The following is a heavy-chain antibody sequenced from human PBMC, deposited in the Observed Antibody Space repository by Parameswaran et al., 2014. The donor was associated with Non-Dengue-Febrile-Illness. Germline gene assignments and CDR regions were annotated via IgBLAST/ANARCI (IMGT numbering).Heavy chain of an antibody. Sequence: WVRQAPGQGLEWMGLISGSNGHTIYAQKFQDRVTMTTDTSTNTAYMELRSLRSDDTAIYYCAREVVPDYYYYMDVWGKGTTVTVSS. V-gene: IGHV1-18*01. D-gene: IGHD2-2*01. CDR3: AREVVPDYYYYMDV. J-gene: IGHJ6*03. CDR2: ISGSNGHT.